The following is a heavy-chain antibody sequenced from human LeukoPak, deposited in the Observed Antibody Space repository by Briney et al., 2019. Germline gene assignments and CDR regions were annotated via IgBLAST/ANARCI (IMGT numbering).Heavy chain of an antibody. CDR2: ISGSGGST. J-gene: IGHJ4*02. CDR1: GFTFSIYA. D-gene: IGHD2-21*02. CDR3: ARDIEVLTGYYLDY. V-gene: IGHV3-23*01. Sequence: GGSLRLSCGASGFTFSIYAMSWVRQAPGKGLEWVSAISGSGGSTYYADSVKSRFTISRDHSKNTLYLQMNSLRAEDTAVYYCARDIEVLTGYYLDYWGQGALVTVSS.